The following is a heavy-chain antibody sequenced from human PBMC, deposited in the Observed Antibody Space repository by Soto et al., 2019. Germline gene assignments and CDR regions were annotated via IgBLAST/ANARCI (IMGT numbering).Heavy chain of an antibody. Sequence: SETLSLTCTVPGGSISSGGYYWSWIRQHPGKGLEWIGYIYYSGSTNYNPSLKSRVTISVDTSKNQFSLKLSSVTAADTAVYYCARVTTVVNFGYYGMDVWGQGTTVTVSS. CDR3: ARVTTVVNFGYYGMDV. V-gene: IGHV4-31*03. J-gene: IGHJ6*02. D-gene: IGHD4-17*01. CDR2: IYYSGST. CDR1: GGSISSGGYY.